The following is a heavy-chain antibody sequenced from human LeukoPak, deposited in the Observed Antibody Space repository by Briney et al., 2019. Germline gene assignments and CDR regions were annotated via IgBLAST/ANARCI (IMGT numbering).Heavy chain of an antibody. Sequence: PSETLSLTCTVSGGSISSYYWSWIRQPAGKGLEWIGRIYTSGSTNYNPSLESRVTISIDTSKNQFSLKLSSVTAADTAMYYCARAHSGVNTTTTPHYYYYYIDVWGKGTTVTISS. V-gene: IGHV4-4*07. CDR2: IYTSGST. J-gene: IGHJ6*03. D-gene: IGHD5-18*01. CDR1: GGSISSYY. CDR3: ARAHSGVNTTTTPHYYYYYIDV.